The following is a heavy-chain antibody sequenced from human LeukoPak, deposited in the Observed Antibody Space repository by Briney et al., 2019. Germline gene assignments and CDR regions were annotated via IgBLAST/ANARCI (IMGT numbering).Heavy chain of an antibody. Sequence: PGGSLRLSCAASGFTVSSNYMSWVRQAPGKGLEWVSVIYSGGSTYYADSVKGRFTISRDNSKNTLYFQMNSLRAEDTAVYYCARDMAGYCSGGSCYYYYMDVWGKGTTVTVSS. CDR3: ARDMAGYCSGGSCYYYYMDV. J-gene: IGHJ6*03. CDR1: GFTVSSNY. CDR2: IYSGGST. V-gene: IGHV3-66*02. D-gene: IGHD2-15*01.